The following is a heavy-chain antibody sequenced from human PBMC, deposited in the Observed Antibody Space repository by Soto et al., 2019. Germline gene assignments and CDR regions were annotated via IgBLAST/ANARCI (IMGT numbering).Heavy chain of an antibody. CDR1: GFTFTSYW. J-gene: IGHJ4*02. Sequence: GGSLRLSCAASGFTFTSYWMNWVRQAPGKGLEWVANIKQDGRDKNYVDSVKSRFTISRDNAKNSLYLQMNSLRPEDTAIYYCVRGTTIPGIDYWGQGALVTVSS. CDR3: VRGTTIPGIDY. V-gene: IGHV3-7*04. D-gene: IGHD1-1*01. CDR2: IKQDGRDK.